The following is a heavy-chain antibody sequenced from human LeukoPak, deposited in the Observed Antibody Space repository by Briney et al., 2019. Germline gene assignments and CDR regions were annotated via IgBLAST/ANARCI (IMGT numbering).Heavy chain of an antibody. Sequence: PSETLSLTCTVSGGSISSSSYYWGWIRQPPGKGLEWIGSIYYSGSTYYNPSLKSRVTISVDTSKNQFSLKLSSVTAADTAVYYCATVRTSGCYYAFDVWGQGTMISVSS. CDR2: IYYSGST. CDR3: ATVRTSGCYYAFDV. J-gene: IGHJ3*01. CDR1: GGSISSSSYY. D-gene: IGHD2-21*02. V-gene: IGHV4-39*01.